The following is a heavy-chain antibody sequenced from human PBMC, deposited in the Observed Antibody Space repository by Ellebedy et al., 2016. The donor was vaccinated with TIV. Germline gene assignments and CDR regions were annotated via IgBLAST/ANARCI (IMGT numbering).Heavy chain of an antibody. CDR3: ARDSIVVVTAMPGDY. V-gene: IGHV1-46*01. CDR1: GYTFTSYY. Sequence: ASVKVSCKASGYTFTSYYMHWVRQAPGQGLEWMGIINPNGGSTSYAQKFQGRVTMTRDTSTSTVYMELSSLRSEDTAVYYCARDSIVVVTAMPGDYWGQGTLVTVSS. D-gene: IGHD2-21*02. J-gene: IGHJ4*02. CDR2: INPNGGST.